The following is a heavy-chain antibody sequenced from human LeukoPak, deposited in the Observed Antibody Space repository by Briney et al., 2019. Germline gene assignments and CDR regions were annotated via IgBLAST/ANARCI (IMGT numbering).Heavy chain of an antibody. CDR1: GYIFSDYY. CDR3: ARGAEAEASPLDF. Sequence: ASVKVSCKASGYIFSDYYMHWVRQAPGQGLEWLGWINPKSGAADYAQQFRGRVTMTRDTSINTDYMEMKRVTSDDTAVYYCARGAEAEASPLDFWGQGTLVIVS. V-gene: IGHV1-2*02. D-gene: IGHD6-13*01. CDR2: INPKSGAA. J-gene: IGHJ4*02.